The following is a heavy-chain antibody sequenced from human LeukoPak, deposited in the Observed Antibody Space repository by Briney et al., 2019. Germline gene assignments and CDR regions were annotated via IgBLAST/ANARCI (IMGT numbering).Heavy chain of an antibody. CDR1: GFTFSSYS. CDR3: AKGSSGSYSLDAFDI. Sequence: PGGSLRLSCAASGFTFSSYSMNWVRQAPGKGLEWDSSISSSSSYIYYADSVKGRFTISRDNAKNSLYLQMSSLRPEDTALYFCAKGSSGSYSLDAFDIWGQGTMVTVSS. D-gene: IGHD1-26*01. J-gene: IGHJ3*02. CDR2: ISSSSSYI. V-gene: IGHV3-21*04.